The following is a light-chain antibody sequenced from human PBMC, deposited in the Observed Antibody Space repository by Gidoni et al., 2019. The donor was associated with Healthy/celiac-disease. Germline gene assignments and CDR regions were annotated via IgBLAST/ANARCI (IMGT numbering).Light chain of an antibody. CDR3: QQYNNWPSLT. Sequence: EIVMTQSPATLSVSPGERATLSCRASQSVSSKLAWYQQKPGQAPRLLIYGASTRATGIPARFSGSGSGTEFTLTISSLQSEDFAVSYCQQYNNWPSLTFXGXTKVEIK. CDR1: QSVSSK. V-gene: IGKV3-15*01. CDR2: GAS. J-gene: IGKJ4*01.